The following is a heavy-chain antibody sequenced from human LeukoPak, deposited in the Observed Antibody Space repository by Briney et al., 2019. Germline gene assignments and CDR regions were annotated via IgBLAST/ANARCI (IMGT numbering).Heavy chain of an antibody. J-gene: IGHJ4*02. CDR1: GFTFTNYW. CDR3: ARDFPQGTRMATRGVDY. Sequence: PGGSLRLSCAASGFTFTNYWMHWVRQPPGKGLVWVARINSNESSTTYADSVKGRFTVSRDNAKNTLYLQMNSLRAEDTAVYYCARDFPQGTRMATRGVDYWGQGSLVTVSS. CDR2: INSNESST. D-gene: IGHD5-24*01. V-gene: IGHV3-74*03.